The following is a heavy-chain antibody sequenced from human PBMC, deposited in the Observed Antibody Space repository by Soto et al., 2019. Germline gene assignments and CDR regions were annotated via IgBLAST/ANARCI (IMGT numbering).Heavy chain of an antibody. CDR3: ARASGSYSYYFDY. V-gene: IGHV3-74*01. CDR2: INSDGSST. Sequence: DVQLVESGGGLVQPGGSLRLSCAASGFTFSSYWMHWVRQAPGKGLVWVSRINSDGSSTTYADSVKGRFTISRDNAKNTLYLQMNSLRAEDTAVYYCARASGSYSYYFDYWGQGTLVTVSS. J-gene: IGHJ4*02. D-gene: IGHD3-10*01. CDR1: GFTFSSYW.